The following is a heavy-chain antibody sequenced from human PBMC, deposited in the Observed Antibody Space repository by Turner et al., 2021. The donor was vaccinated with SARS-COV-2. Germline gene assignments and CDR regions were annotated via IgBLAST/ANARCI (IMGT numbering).Heavy chain of an antibody. CDR3: AKADRVMIVVVITLFDY. CDR2: ISGSGGNT. Sequence: EVQLLESGGGLVQSGGSLRLSCAASGFSISSYAMSWGRQAARKGLGGVSAISGSGGNTYYADSVKGRFTISRDNSKNTLYLQMNSLRDEDTAVYYCAKADRVMIVVVITLFDYWGQGTLVTVSS. J-gene: IGHJ4*02. CDR1: GFSISSYA. V-gene: IGHV3-23*01. D-gene: IGHD3-22*01.